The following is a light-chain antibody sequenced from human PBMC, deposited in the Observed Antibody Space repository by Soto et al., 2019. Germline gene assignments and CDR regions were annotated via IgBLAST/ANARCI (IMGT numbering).Light chain of an antibody. CDR3: QHLDSYPPT. CDR2: AAS. Sequence: DIQLTQSPSFLSASVGDRVTITCRASQGISSYLAWYQQKPGKAPKLLIYAASTLQSGVPSRFSGSGSGTEFSLTVNSLQPEDFASYYCQHLDSYPPTLGGGTKVEIK. V-gene: IGKV1-9*01. J-gene: IGKJ4*01. CDR1: QGISSY.